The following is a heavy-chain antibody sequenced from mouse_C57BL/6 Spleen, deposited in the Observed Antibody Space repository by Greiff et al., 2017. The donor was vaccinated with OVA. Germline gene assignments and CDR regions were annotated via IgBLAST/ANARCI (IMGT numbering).Heavy chain of an antibody. CDR3: ARAPYYGGLD. CDR2: IDPSDSYT. J-gene: IGHJ2*01. CDR1: GYTFTSYW. Sequence: QVQLQQPGAELVMPGASVKLSCKASGYTFTSYWMHWVKQRPGQGLEWIGEIDPSDSYTNYNQKFKGKSTLTVDKSSSTAYMQLSSLTSEDSAVYYCARAPYYGGLDWGQGTTLTVSS. D-gene: IGHD2-10*01. V-gene: IGHV1-69*01.